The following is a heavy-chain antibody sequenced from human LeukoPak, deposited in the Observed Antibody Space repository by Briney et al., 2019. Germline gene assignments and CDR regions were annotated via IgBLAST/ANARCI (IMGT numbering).Heavy chain of an antibody. CDR3: ARTRLGTSTSFYFDL. D-gene: IGHD1-26*01. Sequence: HSGGSLRLSCAASEFIFSDYDMHWVRQAPGKGLEWVALIRYDGRSEYYSGYMQGRFTISRDNSKNNLFLNMNNLGPKDTAVYFCARTRLGTSTSFYFDLWGQGTLVTVSS. CDR2: IRYDGRSE. V-gene: IGHV3-30*02. CDR1: EFIFSDYD. J-gene: IGHJ4*02.